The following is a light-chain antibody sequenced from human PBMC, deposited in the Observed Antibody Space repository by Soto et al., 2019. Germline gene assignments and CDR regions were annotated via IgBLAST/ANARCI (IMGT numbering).Light chain of an antibody. CDR3: QQLNSYPIT. Sequence: SLSASVGDRVTITCRASQGINTFLAWYQQKAGKAPKLLIYAASTLQSGVPSRFSGSGSGTDFTLTISSLQSEDFETYYCQQLNSYPITFGQGTRLDIX. CDR2: AAS. CDR1: QGINTF. V-gene: IGKV1-9*01. J-gene: IGKJ5*01.